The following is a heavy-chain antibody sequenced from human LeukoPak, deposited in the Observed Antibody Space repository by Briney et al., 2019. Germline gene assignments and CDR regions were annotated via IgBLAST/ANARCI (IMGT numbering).Heavy chain of an antibody. J-gene: IGHJ4*02. CDR2: IYYSGGT. CDR1: GGSISNYY. V-gene: IGHV4-59*01. Sequence: SETLSLTCTVSGGSISNYYWSWIRQPPGKGLEWIGYIYYSGGTNYNPSLKSRVTISVDTSKNQFSLKLNSVTAADTAVYYCARAPNYGDPIDYWGQGTLVTVSS. D-gene: IGHD4-17*01. CDR3: ARAPNYGDPIDY.